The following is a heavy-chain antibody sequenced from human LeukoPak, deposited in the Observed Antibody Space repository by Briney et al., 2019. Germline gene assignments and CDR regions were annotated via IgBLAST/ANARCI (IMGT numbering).Heavy chain of an antibody. D-gene: IGHD5-18*01. CDR3: ARPIQLWFTASVLHAFDI. CDR2: ISSSSSYI. J-gene: IGHJ3*02. CDR1: GFTFSSYS. Sequence: GGSLRLSCAASGFTFSSYSMNWVRQPPGKGLEWVSSISSSSSYIYYADSVKGRFTISRDNAKNSLYLQMNSLRAEDTAVYYCARPIQLWFTASVLHAFDIWGQGTMVTVSS. V-gene: IGHV3-21*01.